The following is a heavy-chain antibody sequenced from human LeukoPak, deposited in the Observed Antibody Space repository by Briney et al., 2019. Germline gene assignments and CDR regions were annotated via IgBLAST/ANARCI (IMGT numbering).Heavy chain of an antibody. D-gene: IGHD6-13*01. V-gene: IGHV3-64*01. J-gene: IGHJ6*02. CDR3: ARVGYTSYYYYGMDV. CDR1: GFTFSSYA. Sequence: GGSLRLSCAASGFTFSSYAMHWVRQAPGKGLEYVSAISSNGGSTYYANSVKGRFTISRDNSKNTLYLQMGSMRAEDMAVYYCARVGYTSYYYYGMDVWGQGTTVTVSS. CDR2: ISSNGGST.